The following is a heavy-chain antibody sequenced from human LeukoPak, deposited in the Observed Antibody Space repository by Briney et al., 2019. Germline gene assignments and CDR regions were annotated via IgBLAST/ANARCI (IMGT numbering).Heavy chain of an antibody. Sequence: GGSLKLSCATSGFTFNNYNMNWVRQAPGRALEWVSSITSSGTYIFYADSVKGRFTISRDNAKNSLYLQMNSLGPEDTAVYYCARDPYSGNYGNYYYYYMDVWGKGTTVTVSS. CDR2: ITSSGTYI. J-gene: IGHJ6*03. D-gene: IGHD1-26*01. V-gene: IGHV3-21*01. CDR1: GFTFNNYN. CDR3: ARDPYSGNYGNYYYYYMDV.